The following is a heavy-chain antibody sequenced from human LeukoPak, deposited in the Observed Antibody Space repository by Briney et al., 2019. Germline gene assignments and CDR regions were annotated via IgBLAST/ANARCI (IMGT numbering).Heavy chain of an antibody. J-gene: IGHJ4*02. CDR2: IKSKTDGGTT. CDR3: TTGLIVVVTATDY. D-gene: IGHD2-21*02. V-gene: IGHV3-15*07. CDR1: GFTFSAYS. Sequence: GGSLRLSCAVSGFTFSAYSMNWVRQAPGKGLEWVGRIKSKTDGGTTDYAAPVKGRFTISRDDSKNTLYLQMNSLKTEDTAVYYCTTGLIVVVTATDYWGQGTLVTVSS.